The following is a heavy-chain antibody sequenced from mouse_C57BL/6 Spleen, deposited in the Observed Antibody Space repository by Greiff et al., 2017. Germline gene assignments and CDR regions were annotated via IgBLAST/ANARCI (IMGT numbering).Heavy chain of an antibody. CDR1: GYTFTDYE. V-gene: IGHV1-15*01. CDR3: TRTPAYYGSSYDY. J-gene: IGHJ2*01. Sequence: QVQLQQSGAELVRPGASVTLSCKASGYTFTDYEMHWVKQTPVHGLEWIGAIDPETGGTAYNQKFKGKAILTADKSSSTAYMELRSLTSEDSAVYYCTRTPAYYGSSYDYWGQGTTLTGSS. CDR2: IDPETGGT. D-gene: IGHD1-1*01.